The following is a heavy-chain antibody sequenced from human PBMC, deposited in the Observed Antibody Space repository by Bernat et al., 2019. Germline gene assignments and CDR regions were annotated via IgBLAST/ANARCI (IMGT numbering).Heavy chain of an antibody. CDR1: GGSISSYY. D-gene: IGHD2-15*01. Sequence: QVQLQESGPGLVKPSETLSLTCTVSGGSISSYYWSWIRQPPGKGLEWIGYIYYSGSTNYNPSLKSRVTISVDTSKNQFSLKLSSVTAADTAVYYCARDLPSACRGGSCPHDAFDIWGQGTMVTVSS. CDR2: IYYSGST. CDR3: ARDLPSACRGGSCPHDAFDI. J-gene: IGHJ3*02. V-gene: IGHV4-59*01.